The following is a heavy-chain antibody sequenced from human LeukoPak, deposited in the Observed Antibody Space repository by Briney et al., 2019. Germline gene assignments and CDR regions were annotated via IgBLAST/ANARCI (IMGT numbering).Heavy chain of an antibody. J-gene: IGHJ6*03. Sequence: PSETPSLTCTVSGGSISSYYWSWIRQPPGKGLEWIGYIYYSGSTNYNPSLKSRVTISVDTSKDQFSLKLSSVTAADTAVYYCAGYYHYYMDVWGKGTTITVSS. CDR3: AGYYHYYMDV. CDR2: IYYSGST. CDR1: GGSISSYY. V-gene: IGHV4-59*01.